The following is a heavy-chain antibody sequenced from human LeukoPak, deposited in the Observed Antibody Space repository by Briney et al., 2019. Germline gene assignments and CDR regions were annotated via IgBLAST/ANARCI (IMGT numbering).Heavy chain of an antibody. CDR3: ARGRYSSRSGGYYFDI. V-gene: IGHV3-48*01. D-gene: IGHD2-2*01. CDR1: GFTFNTHS. Sequence: GGSLRLSCAVSGFTFNTHSMKWVRQAPGKGLEWIAYISRGIGTIHYADSVKGRFTISRDNAKNSVYLQMNSLRAEDTAVYYCARGRYSSRSGGYYFDIWGQGTLVTVSS. CDR2: ISRGIGTI. J-gene: IGHJ4*02.